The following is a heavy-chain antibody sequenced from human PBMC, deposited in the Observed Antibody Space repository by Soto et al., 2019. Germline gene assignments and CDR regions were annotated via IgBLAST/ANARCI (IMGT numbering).Heavy chain of an antibody. CDR1: GLSFSIFA. CDR3: ARAEDDYRAQDHFDF. D-gene: IGHD4-17*01. Sequence: GGSLKLSCEASGLSFSIFAMGWVRQAPGKGLEWVSGIGGSGGSTYYADSVKGRFTISRDNSKNTLYLQMNSLRVEDTAVYYCARAEDDYRAQDHFDFWGQGSLVTVSS. CDR2: IGGSGGST. V-gene: IGHV3-23*01. J-gene: IGHJ4*02.